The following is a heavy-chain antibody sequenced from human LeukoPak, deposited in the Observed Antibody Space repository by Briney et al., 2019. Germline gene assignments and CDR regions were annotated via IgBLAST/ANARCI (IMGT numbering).Heavy chain of an antibody. V-gene: IGHV1-69*13. CDR1: GDTFRSYA. J-gene: IGHJ5*02. Sequence: ASVKVSCKTYGDTFRSYAISWVQEAPGQGLDWMGGIIPIFGSTNYAQKFQDRVTITADESTRTSYMEMSSLRSEDTAVYYCAIDGGASGSLGWFGPWGQGTMVTVSS. D-gene: IGHD1-26*01. CDR3: AIDGGASGSLGWFGP. CDR2: IIPIFGST.